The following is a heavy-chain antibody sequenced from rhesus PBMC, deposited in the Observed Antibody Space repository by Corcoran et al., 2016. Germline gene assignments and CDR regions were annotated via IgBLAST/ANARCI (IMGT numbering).Heavy chain of an antibody. CDR1: GYTFTSYY. J-gene: IGHJ4*01. D-gene: IGHD6-31*01. CDR2: ISPYTGNK. CDR3: TRGAAAGTHLDY. V-gene: IGHV1-1*01. Sequence: QVQLVQSGAEIKQPGASVKLSCKASGYTFTSYYMHWVRQAPGQGLEWIGLISPYTGNKGYAQNFQGRVTITTDTSTSTGYMELSSLRSEDTAVYYCTRGAAAGTHLDYWGQGVLVTVSS.